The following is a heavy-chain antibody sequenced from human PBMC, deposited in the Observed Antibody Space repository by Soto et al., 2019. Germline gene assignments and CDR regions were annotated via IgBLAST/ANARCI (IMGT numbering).Heavy chain of an antibody. Sequence: GGSLRLSCAASEFTFSNYAMSWVRQAPGKGPEWVSGISASGIYTYYADSVKGRFTISRDNSKNTLYLQMNSLRAEDTAVYYCAKDGPKYYFDSWGQGTLVTVS. CDR1: EFTFSNYA. CDR2: ISASGIYT. V-gene: IGHV3-23*01. J-gene: IGHJ4*02. CDR3: AKDGPKYYFDS.